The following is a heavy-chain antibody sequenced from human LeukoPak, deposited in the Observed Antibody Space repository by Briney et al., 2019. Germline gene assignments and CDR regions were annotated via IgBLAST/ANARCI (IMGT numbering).Heavy chain of an antibody. Sequence: EASVKVAWKASGYTFTSYEISWVRQAPGQGLEWMGWISAYNGNTNYAQNLQGRVTMTTDTSTSTAYVELRRLRSDDTAVYYCARDSLREPTANDYWGQGTLVTVSS. CDR3: ARDSLREPTANDY. CDR2: ISAYNGNT. V-gene: IGHV1-18*01. D-gene: IGHD5-18*01. J-gene: IGHJ4*02. CDR1: GYTFTSYE.